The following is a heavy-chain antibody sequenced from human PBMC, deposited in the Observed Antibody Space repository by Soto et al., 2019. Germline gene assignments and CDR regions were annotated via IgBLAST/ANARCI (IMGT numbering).Heavy chain of an antibody. Sequence: QVQLVQSGAEVKKPGSSVKVSCKASGGTFSSYAISWVRQAPGQGLEWMGGIIPIFGTANYAQKFQGRVTITADESTSTVYMELSSLRSEDTAVYYCARARDFGSYYGGDAFDIWGQGTMVTVSS. CDR2: IIPIFGTA. D-gene: IGHD1-26*01. V-gene: IGHV1-69*01. CDR3: ARARDFGSYYGGDAFDI. J-gene: IGHJ3*02. CDR1: GGTFSSYA.